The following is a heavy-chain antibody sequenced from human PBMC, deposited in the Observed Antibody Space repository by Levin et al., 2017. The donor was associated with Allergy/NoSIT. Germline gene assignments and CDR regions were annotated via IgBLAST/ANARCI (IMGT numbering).Heavy chain of an antibody. J-gene: IGHJ2*01. V-gene: IGHV5-51*01. CDR1: GYSFGAYC. D-gene: IGHD5-12*01. CDR2: IYPGNSDT. CDR3: ARGFSYDRHSPV. Sequence: GESLKISCQGSGYSFGAYCIAWVRQRPGKGLEWMGIIYPGNSDTRYSPAFQGQVTISADESIRTAYMQWRSLKSSDTAMYYRARGFSYDRHSPVWARGPLDTVSS.